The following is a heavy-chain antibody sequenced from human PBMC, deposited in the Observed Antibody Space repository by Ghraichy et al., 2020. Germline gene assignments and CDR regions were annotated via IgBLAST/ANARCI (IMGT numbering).Heavy chain of an antibody. D-gene: IGHD1-20*01. V-gene: IGHV3-33*08. CDR2: IWFDGTRK. J-gene: IGHJ4*02. CDR1: GFTFNYYG. CDR3: ARDRINGNKGGFNY. Sequence: GGSLRLSCAASGFTFNYYGMHWVRQAPGKGLEWVAVIWFDGTRKYYTDSVKGRFTISRDNSTLYLQMNSLRAEDTAVYYCARDRINGNKGGFNYWGQGTLVTVSS.